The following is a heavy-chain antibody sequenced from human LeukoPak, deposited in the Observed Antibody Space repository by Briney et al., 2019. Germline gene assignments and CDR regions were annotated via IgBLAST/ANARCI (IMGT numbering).Heavy chain of an antibody. J-gene: IGHJ3*02. CDR3: AKDLAVPI. Sequence: GRSLRLSCAASGFTFDDYAMHWVRQAPGKGLEWVSGISWNSGSIGYADSVKGRFTISRDNAKNSLYLQMNSLRAEDTAVYYCAKDLAVPIWGQGTMVTVSS. CDR2: ISWNSGSI. CDR1: GFTFDDYA. V-gene: IGHV3-9*01. D-gene: IGHD6-6*01.